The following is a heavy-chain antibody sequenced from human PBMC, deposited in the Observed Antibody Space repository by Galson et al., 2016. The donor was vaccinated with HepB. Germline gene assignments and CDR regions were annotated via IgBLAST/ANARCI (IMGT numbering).Heavy chain of an antibody. D-gene: IGHD6-13*01. Sequence: SLRLSCAASGFTFSDHAMSWFRQAPGKGLEWVGFISSNAYGGTTEFAASVKDKFTISRDDSKSIAYLQMNSLKIEDTAVYYCTDGGGIAAAARGLNHWGQGTLVTVSS. CDR1: GFTFSDHA. J-gene: IGHJ5*02. V-gene: IGHV3-49*03. CDR3: TDGGGIAAAARGLNH. CDR2: ISSNAYGGTT.